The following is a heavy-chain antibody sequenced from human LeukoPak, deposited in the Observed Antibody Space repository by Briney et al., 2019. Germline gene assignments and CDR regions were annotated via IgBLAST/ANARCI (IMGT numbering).Heavy chain of an antibody. V-gene: IGHV3-30-3*01. D-gene: IGHD3-22*01. CDR2: ISYDGSNK. CDR1: GFTFSSYA. CDR3: ARDHLVVVIHPLDY. J-gene: IGHJ4*02. Sequence: GRSLRLSCAASGFTFSSYAMRWVRQAPGKGLEWVAVISYDGSNKYYADSVKGRFTISRDNAKNSLYLQMNSLRAEDTAVYYCARDHLVVVIHPLDYWGQGTLVTVSS.